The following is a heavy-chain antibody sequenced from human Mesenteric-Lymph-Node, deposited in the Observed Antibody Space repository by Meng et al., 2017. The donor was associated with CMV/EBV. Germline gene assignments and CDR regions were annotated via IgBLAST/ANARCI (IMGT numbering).Heavy chain of an antibody. CDR3: AKDYDFWSGYLAI. CDR2: ISDSGGST. J-gene: IGHJ6*02. V-gene: IGHV3-23*01. Sequence: GGSLRLSCAASGFTFSSYAMSWVRQAPGKGLEWVSSISDSGGSTYYADSVKGRFTISRDNSNNTLYLQMNSLRAEDTAVYYCAKDYDFWSGYLAIWGQGTTVTVSS. D-gene: IGHD3-3*01. CDR1: GFTFSSYA.